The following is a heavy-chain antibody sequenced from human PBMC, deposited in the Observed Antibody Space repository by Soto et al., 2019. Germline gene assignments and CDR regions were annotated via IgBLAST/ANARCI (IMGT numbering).Heavy chain of an antibody. V-gene: IGHV1-18*01. Sequence: QVQLVQSGGEVKNPGASVKVSCKASGYTFSNYGISRVRQAPGQGLEWMGWINGYNGDANCAQNLQGRVTVTTDTSTNTVYMEVRSLRFDDTAVYYCARDLRSTDYYFDLWGRGTLVIVSS. D-gene: IGHD2-2*01. J-gene: IGHJ2*01. CDR1: GYTFSNYG. CDR3: ARDLRSTDYYFDL. CDR2: INGYNGDA.